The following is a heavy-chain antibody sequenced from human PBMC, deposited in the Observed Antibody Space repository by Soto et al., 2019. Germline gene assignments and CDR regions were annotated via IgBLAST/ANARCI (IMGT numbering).Heavy chain of an antibody. CDR2: FDPEDGET. V-gene: IGHV1-24*01. J-gene: IGHJ3*02. Sequence: ASVKVSCKVSGYTLAELSMHWVRQAPGKGLEWMGGFDPEDGETIYAQKFQGRVTMTEDTSTDTAYMELSSLRSEDTAVYYCAIVARPPESTDAFDIWGKGTMVTGSS. CDR3: AIVARPPESTDAFDI. D-gene: IGHD6-6*01. CDR1: GYTLAELS.